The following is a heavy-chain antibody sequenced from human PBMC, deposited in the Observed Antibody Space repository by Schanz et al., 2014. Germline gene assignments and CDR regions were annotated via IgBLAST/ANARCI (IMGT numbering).Heavy chain of an antibody. J-gene: IGHJ1*01. D-gene: IGHD6-13*01. CDR3: AGAGYSSSWYFQD. V-gene: IGHV4-4*08. Sequence: QVQLQESGPGLVKPSETLSLTCTVSGGSVSNFYWSWLRQSPGKALEWIGYIYPSGISDHNPSLKSRVTLSIDTPKNDLSRKLTSVTAADTAVYYCAGAGYSSSWYFQDWGQGTLVTVSA. CDR2: IYPSGIS. CDR1: GGSVSNFY.